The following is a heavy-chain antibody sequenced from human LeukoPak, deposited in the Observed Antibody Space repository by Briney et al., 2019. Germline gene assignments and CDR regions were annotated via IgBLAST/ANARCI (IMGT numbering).Heavy chain of an antibody. CDR3: ARAKGLAGSYLDNWFDP. J-gene: IGHJ5*02. D-gene: IGHD1-26*01. CDR2: TSYDGTSE. CDR1: GFSFRRYD. V-gene: IGHV3-30*04. Sequence: GGTLRLSCAASGFSFRRYDMHWVRQAPGKGLEWVAATSYDGTSELYADFVKGRFSISRDNSRNTLSLQMDTMRPEDTAIYYCARAKGLAGSYLDNWFDPWGQGTRVIVSS.